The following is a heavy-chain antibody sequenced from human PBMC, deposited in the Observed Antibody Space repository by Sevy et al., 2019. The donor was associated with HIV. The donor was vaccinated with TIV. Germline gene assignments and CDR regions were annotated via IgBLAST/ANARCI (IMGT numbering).Heavy chain of an antibody. CDR2: IYYSGST. Sequence: SETLSLTCTVSGGSISSYYWSWIRQPPGKGLEWIGYIYYSGSTNYNPSLKSRVTISVDTSKNQFSLKLSSVTAADTAVYYCARDSASSGDDAFDIWGQGTMVTVSS. V-gene: IGHV4-59*01. D-gene: IGHD3-22*01. CDR1: GGSISSYY. CDR3: ARDSASSGDDAFDI. J-gene: IGHJ3*02.